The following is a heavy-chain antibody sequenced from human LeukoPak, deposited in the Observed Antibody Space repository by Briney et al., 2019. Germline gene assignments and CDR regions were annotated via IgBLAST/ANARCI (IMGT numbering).Heavy chain of an antibody. Sequence: ASVKVSCKASVYTFTGYYMHWVRQAPGQGLEWIGWINPNSGGTNYAQKFQGRVTMTRDTSISTAYMELSRLRSEDTDVYYCARGVAAGAYYYYYYMDVWGKGTTVTVSS. D-gene: IGHD6-13*01. J-gene: IGHJ6*03. V-gene: IGHV1-2*02. CDR3: ARGVAAGAYYYYYYMDV. CDR1: VYTFTGYY. CDR2: INPNSGGT.